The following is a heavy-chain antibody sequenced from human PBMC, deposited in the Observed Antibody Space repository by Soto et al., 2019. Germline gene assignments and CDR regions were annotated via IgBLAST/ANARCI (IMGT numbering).Heavy chain of an antibody. V-gene: IGHV1-18*01. J-gene: IGHJ6*02. D-gene: IGHD3-9*01. CDR3: ARTEVGYDILTGYYDYYYYGMDV. CDR1: GYTFTSYG. CDR2: ISAYNGNT. Sequence: QVQLVQSGAEVKKPGASVKVSCKASGYTFTSYGISWVRQAPGQGLEWMGWISAYNGNTNYAQKLQGRVTMTTDTSTSTADMELRSLRSDDTAVYYCARTEVGYDILTGYYDYYYYGMDVWGQGTTVTVSS.